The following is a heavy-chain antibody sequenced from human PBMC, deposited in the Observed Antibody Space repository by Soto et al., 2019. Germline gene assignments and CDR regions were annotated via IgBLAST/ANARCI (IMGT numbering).Heavy chain of an antibody. CDR3: VKGRGGPGEFDS. J-gene: IGHJ4*02. V-gene: IGHV3-30*18. CDR1: GFTFSRYG. Sequence: PGGSLRLSCAGAGFTFSRYGMHWVRQAPGRGLEWVAHISYHGSDTLYADSVKGRFTISRDNSKNTLYLQTSSLRPDDTAVYYCVKGRGGPGEFDSWGQGTLVTVSS. CDR2: ISYHGSDT.